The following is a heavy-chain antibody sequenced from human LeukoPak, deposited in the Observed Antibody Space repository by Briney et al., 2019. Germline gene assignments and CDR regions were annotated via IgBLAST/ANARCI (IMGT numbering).Heavy chain of an antibody. Sequence: GGSLRLSCAASGFTFSSYAMHWVRQAPGKGLEWVAVISYDGSNKYYADSVKGRFTISRDNSKNTLYLQMNSLRAEDTAAYYCARVQYQLRPPFDYWGQGTLVTVSS. CDR2: ISYDGSNK. D-gene: IGHD2-2*01. CDR1: GFTFSSYA. CDR3: ARVQYQLRPPFDY. V-gene: IGHV3-30-3*01. J-gene: IGHJ4*02.